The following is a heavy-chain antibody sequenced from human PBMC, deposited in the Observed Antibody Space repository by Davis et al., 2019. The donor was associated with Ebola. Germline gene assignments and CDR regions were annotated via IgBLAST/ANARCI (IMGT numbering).Heavy chain of an antibody. CDR2: INAGNGNT. V-gene: IGHV1-3*01. Sequence: AASVKVSCKASGYTFTSYAMHWVRQAPGQRLEWMGWINAGNGNTKYSQKFQGRVTMTRDTSTSTVYMELSSLRSEDTAVYYCARLSIAARLGGYYYYGMDVWGQGTTVTVSS. CDR3: ARLSIAARLGGYYYYGMDV. CDR1: GYTFTSYA. J-gene: IGHJ6*02. D-gene: IGHD6-6*01.